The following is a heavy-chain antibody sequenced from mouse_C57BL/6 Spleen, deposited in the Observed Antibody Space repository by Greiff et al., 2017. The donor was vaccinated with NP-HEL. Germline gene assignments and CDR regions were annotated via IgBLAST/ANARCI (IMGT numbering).Heavy chain of an antibody. Sequence: DVHLVESGGGLVKPGGSLKLSCAASGFTFSSYAMSWVRQTPEKRLEWVATISDGGSYTYYPDNVKGRFTISRDNAKNNLYLQMSHLKSEDTAMYYCAGRNYAMDYWGQGTSVTVSS. J-gene: IGHJ4*01. CDR2: ISDGGSYT. V-gene: IGHV5-4*01. CDR3: AGRNYAMDY. CDR1: GFTFSSYA. D-gene: IGHD1-1*01.